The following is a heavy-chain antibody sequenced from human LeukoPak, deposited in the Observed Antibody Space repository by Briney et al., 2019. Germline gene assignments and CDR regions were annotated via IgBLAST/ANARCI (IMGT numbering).Heavy chain of an antibody. Sequence: GGSLRLSCSASEFTFSFYAMHWVRQAPGKGLEYVSGISSNGGSTYYANSVKGRFTISRDNSKNTLYLQMGSLRAEDMAVYYCARYQWGPHDAFDIWGQGAMVTVSS. CDR1: EFTFSFYA. CDR3: ARYQWGPHDAFDI. D-gene: IGHD1-26*01. V-gene: IGHV3-64*01. CDR2: ISSNGGST. J-gene: IGHJ3*02.